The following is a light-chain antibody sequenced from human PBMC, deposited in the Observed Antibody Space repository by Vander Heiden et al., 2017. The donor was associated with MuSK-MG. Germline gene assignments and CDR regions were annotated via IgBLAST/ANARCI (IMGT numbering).Light chain of an antibody. CDR1: SSHSGSNT. CDR3: AAWEDSLNGL. V-gene: IGLV1-44*01. J-gene: IGLJ2*01. CDR2: DNN. Sequence: QSVRTQPTSPFGTPGQGVTLSGSAWSSHSGSNTVNWYQQTPGTAPNLLINDNNRRPSGVPGGLSGSWSGTSASLAISGHQSEEEADYYRAAWEDSLNGLFGGGTKLTVL.